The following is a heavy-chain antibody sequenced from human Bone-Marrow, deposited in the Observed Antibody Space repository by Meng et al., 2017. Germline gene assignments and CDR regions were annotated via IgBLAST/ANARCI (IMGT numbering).Heavy chain of an antibody. CDR3: ARNALEGNYDFWSGSYYYYGMDV. D-gene: IGHD3-3*01. V-gene: IGHV3-74*01. J-gene: IGHJ6*02. CDR1: GFSFRNYW. CDR2: INSDGSGI. Sequence: GESLKISCAASGFSFRNYWMQWVRQAPGKGLVWVSRINSDGSGISYADFVKGRFTISRDNAKNTLYLQMNSLRAEDTAVYYCARNALEGNYDFWSGSYYYYGMDVWGQGTTVTVSS.